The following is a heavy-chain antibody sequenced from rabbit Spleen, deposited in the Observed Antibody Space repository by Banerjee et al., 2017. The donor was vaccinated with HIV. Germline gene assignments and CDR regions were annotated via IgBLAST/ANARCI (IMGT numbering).Heavy chain of an antibody. V-gene: IGHV1S45*01. CDR3: VRDPNGDARPFDL. CDR2: IKGGGSGAT. D-gene: IGHD6-1*01. Sequence: QQQLVESGGDLVKPEGSLTLTCTASGFSFSSSYYMCWVRQAPGKGLEWIGCIKGGGSGATYYASWAKGRFTISETSSTTVTLQTTSLTAADTATYFCVRDPNGDARPFDLWGPGTLVTVS. CDR1: GFSFSSSYY. J-gene: IGHJ4*01.